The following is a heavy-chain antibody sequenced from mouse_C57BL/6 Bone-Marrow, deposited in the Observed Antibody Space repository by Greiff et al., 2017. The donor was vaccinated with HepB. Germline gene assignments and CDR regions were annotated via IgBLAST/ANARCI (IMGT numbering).Heavy chain of an antibody. CDR3: ARVGYDVAY. CDR2: IYPGDGDT. J-gene: IGHJ3*01. CDR1: GYAFSSSW. Sequence: VQLQQSGPELVKPGASVKISCKASGYAFSSSWMNWVKQRPGKGLEWIGRIYPGDGDTNYNGKFKGKATLTADKSSSTAYMQLSSLTSEDSAVYFCARVGYDVAYWGQGTLVTVSA. V-gene: IGHV1-82*01. D-gene: IGHD2-2*01.